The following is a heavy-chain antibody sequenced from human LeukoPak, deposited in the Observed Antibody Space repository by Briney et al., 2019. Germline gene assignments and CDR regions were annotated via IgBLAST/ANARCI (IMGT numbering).Heavy chain of an antibody. CDR1: GFSVSSNH. D-gene: IGHD3-10*01. V-gene: IGHV3-66*01. J-gene: IGHJ4*02. CDR3: ARDLAYYASGKQSY. Sequence: GGSPRLSCAAPGFSVSSNHMSWGPQAPGEGLEWGSVINSGGSTYYADSVKGRFTISRDNSKNTLYLQMNTLRAEDTAVYYCARDLAYYASGKQSYWGQGTLVTVSS. CDR2: INSGGST.